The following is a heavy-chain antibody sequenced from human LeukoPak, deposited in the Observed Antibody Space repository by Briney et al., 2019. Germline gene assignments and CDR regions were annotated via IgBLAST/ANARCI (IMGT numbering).Heavy chain of an antibody. J-gene: IGHJ4*02. V-gene: IGHV5-51*01. D-gene: IGHD3-3*01. CDR2: VYPRNSDT. Sequence: GESLKISCEASGYTFTNSWIGWVRQVPGKGLEYMGIVYPRNSDTRYSPSFQGQVTISADKSINTAYLQWSSLRASDTAMYYCVRLRFLEWLFADFWGQGTLVTVSS. CDR1: GYTFTNSW. CDR3: VRLRFLEWLFADF.